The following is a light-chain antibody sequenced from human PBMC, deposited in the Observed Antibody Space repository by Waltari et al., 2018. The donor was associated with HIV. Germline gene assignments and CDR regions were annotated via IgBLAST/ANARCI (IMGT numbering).Light chain of an antibody. J-gene: IGLJ2*01. CDR3: QAWDSNTVV. V-gene: IGLV3-1*01. CDR2: QDT. CDR1: KLGDNY. Sequence: SYELTQPPSVSVSPGQTASISCSGDKLGDNYASWYQQRPDQSPIVVIHQDTKRPSGIPERFSGANSGNTATLTVSGTQAMDEADYYCQAWDSNTVVFGGGTKLTVL.